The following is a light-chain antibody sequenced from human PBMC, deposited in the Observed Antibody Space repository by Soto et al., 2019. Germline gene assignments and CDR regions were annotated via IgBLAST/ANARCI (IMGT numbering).Light chain of an antibody. V-gene: IGKV3-20*01. CDR1: QSVSSN. CDR3: QQYGSSGT. CDR2: GAS. Sequence: EIVMTQSPDTLYVSPGEGATLSCRASQSVSSNLAWYQQKPGQAPRLLIYGASSRATGIPVRFSGSGSGTEFTLTISRLEPEDFAVYYCQQYGSSGTFGQGTKVDIK. J-gene: IGKJ1*01.